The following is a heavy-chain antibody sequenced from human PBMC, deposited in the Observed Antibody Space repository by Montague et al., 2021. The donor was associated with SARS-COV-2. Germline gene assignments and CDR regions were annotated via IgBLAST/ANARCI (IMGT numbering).Heavy chain of an antibody. CDR1: GGSFSGYY. CDR3: ARRGSSVWGVTVSAELDY. CDR2: TNQSRRT. J-gene: IGHJ4*02. D-gene: IGHD3-10*01. V-gene: IGHV4-34*01. Sequence: SETLSLTCAVYGGSFSGYYWSWIRQPPEKGLEWIGETNQSRRTNNNPSLKSRVIISVDTSKNQFSLKLSSVTAADTAVYYCARRGSSVWGVTVSAELDYWGQGILVIVSS.